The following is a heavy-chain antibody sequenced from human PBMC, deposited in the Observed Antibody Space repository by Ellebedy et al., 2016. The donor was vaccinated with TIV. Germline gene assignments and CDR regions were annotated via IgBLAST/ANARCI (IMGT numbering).Heavy chain of an antibody. CDR2: VSGGSADT. V-gene: IGHV3-23*01. J-gene: IGHJ4*02. CDR1: GFTFRNFG. Sequence: PGGSLRLSCAASGFTFRNFGMHWVRQAPGKGLEWVSVVSGGSADTHYADSVKGRFTISRDNSKNTLYLQMNSLRAEDTAVYYCAKGSIGAATSCLDDWGQGTLVTVSS. CDR3: AKGSIGAATSCLDD. D-gene: IGHD6-13*01.